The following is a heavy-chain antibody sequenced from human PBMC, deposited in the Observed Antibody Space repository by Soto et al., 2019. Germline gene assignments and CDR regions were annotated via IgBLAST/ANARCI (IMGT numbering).Heavy chain of an antibody. D-gene: IGHD3-22*01. CDR3: ARDYYDSSGYFDY. Sequence: PSETLSLTCTVSVGSISSYYWIWIRQPAGKGLEWIGRIYTSGSTNYNPSLKSRVTMSVDTSKNQFSLKLSSVTAADTAVYYCARDYYDSSGYFDYWGQGTLVTVSS. V-gene: IGHV4-4*07. J-gene: IGHJ4*02. CDR1: VGSISSYY. CDR2: IYTSGST.